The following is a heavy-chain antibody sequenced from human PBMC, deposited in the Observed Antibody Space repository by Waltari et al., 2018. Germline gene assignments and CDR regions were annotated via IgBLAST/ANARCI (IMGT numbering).Heavy chain of an antibody. CDR1: GYSISRGSY. D-gene: IGHD3-10*01. J-gene: IGHJ4*02. CDR2: IYHSGST. CDR3: ANENYGSGSYYIDY. Sequence: QVQLQASGPGLVKPSETLSLPCAVSGYSISRGSYWGWIRQPPGTGLEWIGSIYHSGSTYYNPSLKSRVTISVDTSKNQFSLKLSSVTAADTAVYYCANENYGSGSYYIDYWGQGTLVTVSS. V-gene: IGHV4-38-2*01.